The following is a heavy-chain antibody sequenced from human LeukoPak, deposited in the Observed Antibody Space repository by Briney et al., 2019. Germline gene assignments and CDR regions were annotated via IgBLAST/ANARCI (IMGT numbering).Heavy chain of an antibody. CDR3: ARGPSSNWSGLDF. J-gene: IGHJ4*02. V-gene: IGHV3-74*01. CDR1: GFSFRGHW. D-gene: IGHD6-13*01. Sequence: GGSLRLSCAASGFSFRGHWMHWARQLPGKGLVWVSRISPTGSTTGYADSVKGRFTVSRDNAKNTLYLQVNNLRAEDTAVYYCARGPSSNWSGLDFWGQGTLLTVSS. CDR2: ISPTGSTT.